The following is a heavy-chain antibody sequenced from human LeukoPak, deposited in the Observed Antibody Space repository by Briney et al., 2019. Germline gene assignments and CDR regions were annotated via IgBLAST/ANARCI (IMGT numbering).Heavy chain of an antibody. Sequence: GGSLRLSCAASGFTFSNHYMHWVRQAPGKGLVSVSRIDPNGRYTSYADSVKGRFTISRDNAKNTLYLQMNTLGAEDTALYYCARRFDYWGQGTLVTVSS. CDR1: GFTFSNHY. J-gene: IGHJ4*02. CDR3: ARRFDY. V-gene: IGHV3-74*01. CDR2: IDPNGRYT.